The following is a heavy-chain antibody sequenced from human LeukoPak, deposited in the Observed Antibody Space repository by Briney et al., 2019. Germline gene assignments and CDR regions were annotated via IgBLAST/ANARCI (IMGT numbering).Heavy chain of an antibody. J-gene: IGHJ1*01. Sequence: GGSLRLSCAASGFTFTHAWMSWVRQAPGKGLEWVGRFKRKSDGETIDYAAPVKGRFNISSDDSKRTLYLHMNSLNTEDTAMYYCTTDPDTAAGYWGQGTLVTVSS. CDR2: FKRKSDGETI. CDR3: TTDPDTAAGY. CDR1: GFTFTHAW. D-gene: IGHD5-18*01. V-gene: IGHV3-15*01.